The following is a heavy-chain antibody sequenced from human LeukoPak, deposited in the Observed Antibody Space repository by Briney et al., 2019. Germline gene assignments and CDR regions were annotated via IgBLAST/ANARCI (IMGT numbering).Heavy chain of an antibody. V-gene: IGHV4-4*02. D-gene: IGHD3-9*01. CDR2: IYHSGST. CDR1: GGSLSSSNW. CDR3: ARDRYYDILTGSAWFDP. Sequence: SGTLSLTCAVSGGSLSSSNWWSWVRPPPGKGLEWIGEIYHSGSTNYNPSLKSRVTISVDKSKNQFSLKLSSMTAADTAVYYCARDRYYDILTGSAWFDPWGQGTLVTVSS. J-gene: IGHJ5*02.